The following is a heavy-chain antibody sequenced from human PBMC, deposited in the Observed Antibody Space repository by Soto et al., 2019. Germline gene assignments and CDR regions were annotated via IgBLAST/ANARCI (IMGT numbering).Heavy chain of an antibody. CDR2: IYYSGGT. D-gene: IGHD5-12*01. J-gene: IGHJ5*02. CDR1: GGSISSHF. V-gene: IGHV4-59*11. CDR3: ARQGVATITSWFDP. Sequence: PSETLSLTCTVSGGSISSHFWSWIRQPPGKGLEWIGYIYYSGGTNYNPSLKSRVTISVDTSKNQFSLKLSSVTAADTAVYYCARQGVATITSWFDPWGQGTLVTVSS.